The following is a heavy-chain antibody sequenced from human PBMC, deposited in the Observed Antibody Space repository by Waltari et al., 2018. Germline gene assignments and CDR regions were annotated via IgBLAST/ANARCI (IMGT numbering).Heavy chain of an antibody. CDR2: MNPNSGNT. CDR3: ARGQSYLAAAGMRDY. D-gene: IGHD6-13*01. Sequence: QVQLVQSGAEVKKPGASVKVSCKASGYTFNSYDINWVRQATGQGLEWMGWMNPNSGNTGYAQKFQVRVTMTRNTSISTAYMELSSLRSEDTAGYYCARGQSYLAAAGMRDYWGQGTLVTFSS. V-gene: IGHV1-8*01. CDR1: GYTFNSYD. J-gene: IGHJ4*02.